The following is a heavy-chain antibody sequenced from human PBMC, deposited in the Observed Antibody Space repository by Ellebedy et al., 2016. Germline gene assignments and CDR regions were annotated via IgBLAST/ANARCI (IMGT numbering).Heavy chain of an antibody. CDR1: GGSISSDTYY. Sequence: SETLSLTXTVSGGSISSDTYYWGWIRQPPGKGLEWVGSIYHSGSTYYNPSLRSRVTISVDTSKNQFSLKLSSVTAADTAVYYCARIYFLVSMIVVVNWFDPWGQGTLVTVSS. J-gene: IGHJ5*02. CDR3: ARIYFLVSMIVVVNWFDP. V-gene: IGHV4-39*01. D-gene: IGHD3-22*01. CDR2: IYHSGST.